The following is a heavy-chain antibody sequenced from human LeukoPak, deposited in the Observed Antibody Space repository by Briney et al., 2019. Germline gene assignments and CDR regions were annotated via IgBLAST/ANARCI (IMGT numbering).Heavy chain of an antibody. CDR2: ISHDGSNK. CDR3: ARDGVVGSSSRFSIFDY. J-gene: IGHJ4*02. Sequence: PGRSLRLSRAASGFTFSSYPMHWVREAPGKGLEWVAVISHDGSNKYYADSVKGRFTISRDNSQNTLYLQMNSLRTEDTAVYYCARDGVVGSSSRFSIFDYWGQGTLVTVSS. CDR1: GFTFSSYP. V-gene: IGHV3-30*04. D-gene: IGHD6-13*01.